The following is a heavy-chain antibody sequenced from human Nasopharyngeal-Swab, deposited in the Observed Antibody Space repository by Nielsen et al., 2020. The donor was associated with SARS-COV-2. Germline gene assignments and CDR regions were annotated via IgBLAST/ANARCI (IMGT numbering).Heavy chain of an antibody. CDR2: IRSKAYGGTT. V-gene: IGHV3-49*04. Sequence: GGSLRLSCTASGFTFGDYAMSWVRQAPGKGLEWVGFIRSKAYGGTTEYAASVKGRFTISRDDSKSIAYLQMNSLKTEDTAVYYCTFDSSGYYPHDAFDIWSQGTMVTVSS. CDR3: TFDSSGYYPHDAFDI. J-gene: IGHJ3*02. CDR1: GFTFGDYA. D-gene: IGHD3-22*01.